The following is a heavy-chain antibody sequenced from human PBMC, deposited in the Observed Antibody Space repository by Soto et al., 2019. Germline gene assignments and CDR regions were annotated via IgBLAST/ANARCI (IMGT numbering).Heavy chain of an antibody. V-gene: IGHV4-61*01. D-gene: IGHD3-3*01. CDR1: GGSVSSGSYY. CDR3: ARGEGDFLSGYYSRNYGMDV. Sequence: SETLPLTCTVSGGSVSSGSYYWSWIRQPPGKGLEWIGYIYYSGSTNYNPSLKSRVTISVVTSKNQFALKLSSGTAADTAVYYCARGEGDFLSGYYSRNYGMDVWGQGTTVTVSS. J-gene: IGHJ6*02. CDR2: IYYSGST.